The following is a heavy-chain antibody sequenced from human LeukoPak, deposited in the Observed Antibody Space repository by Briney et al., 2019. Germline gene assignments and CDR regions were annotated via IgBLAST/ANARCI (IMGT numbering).Heavy chain of an antibody. V-gene: IGHV4-31*03. CDR1: GGSISSGGYY. J-gene: IGHJ4*02. D-gene: IGHD3-16*02. Sequence: SETLSLTCTVSGGSISSGGYYRSWIRQHPGKGLEWIGHIYYSGSTYYNPSLKSRVTISVDTSKNQFSLKLSSVTAADTAVYYCARERIWGSYRSYYFDYWGQGTLVTVFS. CDR2: IYYSGST. CDR3: ARERIWGSYRSYYFDY.